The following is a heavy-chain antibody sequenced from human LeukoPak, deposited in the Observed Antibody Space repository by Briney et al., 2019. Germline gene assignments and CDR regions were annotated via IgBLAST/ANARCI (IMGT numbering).Heavy chain of an antibody. CDR1: GFTFSSYG. CDR3: ANDIVGATN. J-gene: IGHJ4*02. V-gene: IGHV3-23*01. D-gene: IGHD1-26*01. Sequence: GGSLRLSCAASGFTFSSYGMHWVRQAPGKGLEWVSAISGSGGGTYYADSVKGRFTISRDNSKNTLYLQMNSLRAEDTAVYYCANDIVGATNWGQGTLVTVSS. CDR2: ISGSGGGT.